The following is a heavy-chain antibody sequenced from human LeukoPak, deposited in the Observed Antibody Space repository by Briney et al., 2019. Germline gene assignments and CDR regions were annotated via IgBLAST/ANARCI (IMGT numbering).Heavy chain of an antibody. D-gene: IGHD1-26*01. Sequence: PSETLSLTCTVSGGSISSSSYYWGWIRQPPGKGLEWIGEINHSGSTNYNPSLKSRVTISVDTSKNQFSLKLSSVTAADTAVYYCARDLGGGVVGAHRFDYWGQGTLVTVFS. CDR1: GGSISSSSYY. CDR2: INHSGST. J-gene: IGHJ4*02. CDR3: ARDLGGGVVGAHRFDY. V-gene: IGHV4-39*07.